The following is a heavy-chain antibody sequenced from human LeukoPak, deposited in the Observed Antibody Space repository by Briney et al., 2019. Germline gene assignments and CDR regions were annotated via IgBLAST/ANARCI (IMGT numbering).Heavy chain of an antibody. Sequence: GASVKVSCKASGYTFTSYGISWVRQAPGQGLEWMGWISAYNDNTNYAQKLQGRVTMTTDTSTSTAYMELRSLTSDDTAVYYCARVALLKQWLVLDEYWFDPWGQGTLVTVSS. CDR1: GYTFTSYG. V-gene: IGHV1-18*01. CDR3: ARVALLKQWLVLDEYWFDP. CDR2: ISAYNDNT. D-gene: IGHD6-19*01. J-gene: IGHJ5*02.